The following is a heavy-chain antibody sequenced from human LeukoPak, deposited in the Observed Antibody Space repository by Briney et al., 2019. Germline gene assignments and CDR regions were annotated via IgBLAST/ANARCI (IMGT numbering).Heavy chain of an antibody. CDR1: GFTFSSYS. CDR2: MSRSGNII. CDR3: AKDPYSSGWYGAFDI. Sequence: PGGSLRLSCAASGFTFSSYSMNWVRQVPGKGLESVSYMSRSGNIIYYADSVKGRFTISRDNAKNSLYLQMNSLRAEDTAVYHCAKDPYSSGWYGAFDIWGQGTMVTVSS. V-gene: IGHV3-48*01. J-gene: IGHJ3*02. D-gene: IGHD6-19*01.